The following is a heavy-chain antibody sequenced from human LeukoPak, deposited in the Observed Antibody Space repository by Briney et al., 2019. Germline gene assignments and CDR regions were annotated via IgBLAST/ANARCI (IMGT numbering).Heavy chain of an antibody. J-gene: IGHJ4*02. V-gene: IGHV3-23*01. CDR2: ISGSGGST. CDR3: AKEGNPCSGGSCYCDYFDY. D-gene: IGHD2-15*01. CDR1: GFTFSSYA. Sequence: GGSLRLSCAASGFTFSSYAMSWVRQAPGKGLEWVSAISGSGGSTYYADSVKGRFTISRDNSKNTLYLQMNSLRAEDTAVYYCAKEGNPCSGGSCYCDYFDYWGQGTLVTVSS.